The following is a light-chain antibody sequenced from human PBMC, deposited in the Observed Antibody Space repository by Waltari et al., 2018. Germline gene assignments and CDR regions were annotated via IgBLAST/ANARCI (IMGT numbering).Light chain of an antibody. Sequence: QSVLTQPPSVSEAPSQRVTIPCSGSTSNLGNTAVTWSQQPPGKAPQLLIYYDDLLPSGVSDRFSGSKSGTSASLAISGLQSEDEADYYCAAWDDRLNAVLFGGGTKLTVL. CDR1: TSNLGNTA. V-gene: IGLV1-36*01. J-gene: IGLJ2*01. CDR2: YDD. CDR3: AAWDDRLNAVL.